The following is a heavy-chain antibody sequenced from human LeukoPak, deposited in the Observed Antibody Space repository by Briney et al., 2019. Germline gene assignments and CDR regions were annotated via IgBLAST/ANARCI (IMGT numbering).Heavy chain of an antibody. J-gene: IGHJ3*02. CDR3: ARDPITGTTDDAFDI. CDR2: ISYDGSNK. Sequence: TGGSLRLSCAASGFTFSSYAMHWVRQAPGKGLEWVAVISYDGSNKYYADSVKGRFTISRDNYKNTLYLQMNSLRAEDTAVYYCARDPITGTTDDAFDIWGQGTMVTVSS. V-gene: IGHV3-30*04. CDR1: GFTFSSYA. D-gene: IGHD1-7*01.